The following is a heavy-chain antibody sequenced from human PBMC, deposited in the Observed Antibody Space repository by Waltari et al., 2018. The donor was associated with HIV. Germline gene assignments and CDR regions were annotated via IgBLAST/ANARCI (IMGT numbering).Heavy chain of an antibody. CDR2: ISYDGSNK. CDR3: AREGPGYSRGGFDY. CDR1: GFTFSSYA. V-gene: IGHV3-30*01. J-gene: IGHJ4*02. Sequence: QVQLVESGGGVVQPGRSLRLSCAASGFTFSSYAMHWVRQAPGKGLEWVAVISYDGSNKNYADSVKGRFTISRDNSKNTLYRQMNSLRAEDTAVYYCAREGPGYSRGGFDYWGQGTLVTVSS. D-gene: IGHD6-13*01.